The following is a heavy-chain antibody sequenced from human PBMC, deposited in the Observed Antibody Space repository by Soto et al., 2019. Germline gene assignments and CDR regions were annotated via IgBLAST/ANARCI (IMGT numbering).Heavy chain of an antibody. Sequence: EVQLVESGGGLVKPGGSLRLSCAASGFTFSSYSMNWVRQAPGKGLEWVSSISSSSSYIYYADSVKGRFTISRDNAKNSLYLQMNSLRAADTAVYYCARDLQVYDYIWGSYRRDAFDIWGQGTMVTVSS. V-gene: IGHV3-21*01. D-gene: IGHD3-16*02. CDR2: ISSSSSYI. CDR1: GFTFSSYS. J-gene: IGHJ3*02. CDR3: ARDLQVYDYIWGSYRRDAFDI.